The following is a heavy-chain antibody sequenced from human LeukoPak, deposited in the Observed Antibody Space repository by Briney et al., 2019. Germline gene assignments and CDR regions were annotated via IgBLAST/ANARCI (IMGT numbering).Heavy chain of an antibody. Sequence: PGGSLTLSCAASGFTFSNYDMHWVRQAPGKGLVCVSRITSDGSSTSYADSVRGRFTIFRDNAKNTVYLQMNDLRAEDTALYYCARDLTGAIFDFWGQGTLVAVSS. J-gene: IGHJ4*02. CDR3: ARDLTGAIFDF. V-gene: IGHV3-74*01. D-gene: IGHD1-26*01. CDR2: ITSDGSST. CDR1: GFTFSNYD.